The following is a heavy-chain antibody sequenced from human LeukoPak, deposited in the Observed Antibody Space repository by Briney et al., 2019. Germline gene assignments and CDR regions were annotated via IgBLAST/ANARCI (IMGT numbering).Heavy chain of an antibody. Sequence: SETLSLTFAIYGGSFSGYYWSWIRQPPGKGLEWIGEINHSGSPNYNPSLKSRVTLSIDTSKNQFSLKLSTVPAEDTAVYYCARDLSDYYGSGSYRPIDAFDIWGQGTMVTVSS. D-gene: IGHD3-10*01. V-gene: IGHV4-34*01. CDR2: INHSGSP. CDR1: GGSFSGYY. CDR3: ARDLSDYYGSGSYRPIDAFDI. J-gene: IGHJ3*02.